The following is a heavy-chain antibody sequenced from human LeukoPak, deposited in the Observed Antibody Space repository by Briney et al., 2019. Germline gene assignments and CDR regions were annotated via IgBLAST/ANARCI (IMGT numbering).Heavy chain of an antibody. Sequence: ASVKVSCKASEYTFTGYYMHWVRQAPGQGLEWMGWINPNSGGTNYAQKFQGRVTMTRDTSISTAYMELSSLRSDDTAVYYCARDQEGIAVPGTKGRAFDPWGQGTLVTVSS. D-gene: IGHD6-19*01. CDR3: ARDQEGIAVPGTKGRAFDP. CDR2: INPNSGGT. V-gene: IGHV1-2*02. CDR1: EYTFTGYY. J-gene: IGHJ5*02.